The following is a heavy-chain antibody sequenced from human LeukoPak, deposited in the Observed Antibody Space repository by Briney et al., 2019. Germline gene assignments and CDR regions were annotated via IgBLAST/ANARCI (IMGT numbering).Heavy chain of an antibody. D-gene: IGHD3-16*01. J-gene: IGHJ3*01. Sequence: GRSLRLSCAASGFTFSTYWMTWVRQAPGKGREWVANMKGDGSEKHYVDSVKGRFTISRDNAKSSLYLQMNSLRAEDSAVYYCARPAYTAAYDLWGQGTMVTVSS. CDR3: ARPAYTAAYDL. CDR1: GFTFSTYW. V-gene: IGHV3-7*01. CDR2: MKGDGSEK.